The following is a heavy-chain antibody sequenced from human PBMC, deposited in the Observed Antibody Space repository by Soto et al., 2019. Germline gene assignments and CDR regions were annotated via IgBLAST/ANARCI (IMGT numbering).Heavy chain of an antibody. J-gene: IGHJ6*02. D-gene: IGHD2-15*01. V-gene: IGHV1-69*06. CDR2: IIPIFGTA. CDR1: GGTFSSYA. CDR3: ARESPLDIVVVVAATHARYYGMDV. Sequence: ASVKVSCKASGGTFSSYAISWVRQAPGQGLEWMGGIIPIFGTANYAQKFQGRVTITADKSTSTAYMELSSLRSEDTAVYYCARESPLDIVVVVAATHARYYGMDVWGQGTTVTVSS.